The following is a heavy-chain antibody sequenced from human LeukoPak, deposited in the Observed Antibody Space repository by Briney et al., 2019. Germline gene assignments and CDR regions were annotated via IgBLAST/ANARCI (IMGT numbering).Heavy chain of an antibody. J-gene: IGHJ4*02. D-gene: IGHD2-15*01. CDR1: GFTFSSYA. V-gene: IGHV3-30-3*01. CDR3: ARDRTCSGGSCYSIYFDY. CDR2: ISYDGSNK. Sequence: GGSLRLSCAASGFTFSSYAMNWVRQAPGKGLEWVAVISYDGSNKYYADSVKGRFTISRDNSKNTLYLQMNSLRAEDTAVYYCARDRTCSGGSCYSIYFDYWGQGTLVTVSS.